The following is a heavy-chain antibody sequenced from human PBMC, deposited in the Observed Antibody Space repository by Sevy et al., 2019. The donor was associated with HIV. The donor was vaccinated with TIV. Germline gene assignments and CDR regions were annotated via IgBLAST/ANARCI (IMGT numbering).Heavy chain of an antibody. CDR1: GGTFSSYA. CDR2: IIPIFGTA. Sequence: ASVKVSCKASGGTFSSYAISWVRQAPGQGLEWMGGIIPIFGTANYAQKFQGRVTITADESTSTAYMELSSLRSEDTAVYYCARGGDCSSTSCYDNCFDPWGQGTLVTVSS. CDR3: ARGGDCSSTSCYDNCFDP. J-gene: IGHJ5*02. V-gene: IGHV1-69*13. D-gene: IGHD2-2*01.